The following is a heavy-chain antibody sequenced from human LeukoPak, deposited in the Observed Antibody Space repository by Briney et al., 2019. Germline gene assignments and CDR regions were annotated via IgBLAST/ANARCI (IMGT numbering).Heavy chain of an antibody. J-gene: IGHJ4*02. CDR1: GYTFTSYD. D-gene: IGHD1-14*01. Sequence: ASVKVSCKASGYTFTSYDINWVRQATGQELEWMGWMNPNSANTGYAQKFQGRVTMTRSTSISTAYMELSSLRSEDTAVYYCARRPGILFDYWGQGTLVTVSS. CDR3: ARRPGILFDY. V-gene: IGHV1-8*01. CDR2: MNPNSANT.